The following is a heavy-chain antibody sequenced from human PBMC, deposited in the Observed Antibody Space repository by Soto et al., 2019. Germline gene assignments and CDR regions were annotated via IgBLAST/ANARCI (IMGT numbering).Heavy chain of an antibody. CDR2: IYYSGST. CDR3: ARGQFNVVVAATGNWFDP. Sequence: SETLSLTCTVSGGSISSGGYYWSWIRQHPGKGLEWIGYIYYSGSTYYNPSLKSRVTISVDTSKNQFSLKLSSVTAADTAVYYCARGQFNVVVAATGNWFDPWGQGTLVTVSS. D-gene: IGHD2-15*01. J-gene: IGHJ5*02. V-gene: IGHV4-31*03. CDR1: GGSISSGGYY.